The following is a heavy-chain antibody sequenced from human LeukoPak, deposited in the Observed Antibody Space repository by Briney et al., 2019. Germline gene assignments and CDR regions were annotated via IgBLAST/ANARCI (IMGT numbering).Heavy chain of an antibody. J-gene: IGHJ4*02. Sequence: PAGSLILSCAAAGFTFSSYAMHRARPVPGKVLEWDAVILNDGSNKYYADSVKGRFTISRDNSKNTLYLQMNSLRAEDTAVYYCARGIAVAGFDYRGQGTLVTVSS. CDR3: ARGIAVAGFDY. CDR1: GFTFSSYA. CDR2: ILNDGSNK. V-gene: IGHV3-30*04. D-gene: IGHD6-19*01.